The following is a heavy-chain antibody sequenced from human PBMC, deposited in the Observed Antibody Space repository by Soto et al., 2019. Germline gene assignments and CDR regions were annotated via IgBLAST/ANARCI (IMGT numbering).Heavy chain of an antibody. CDR1: GGSISSGGYS. CDR2: IYRSGST. J-gene: IGHJ4*02. CDR3: ARGKSGRFTMVRGGTFDY. V-gene: IGHV4-30-2*01. D-gene: IGHD3-10*01. Sequence: SETLSLTCAVSGGSISSGGYSWSWIRQPPGKGLEWIGYIYRSGSTNYNPSLKSRVTISVDTSKNQFSLKLSSVTAADTAVYYCARGKSGRFTMVRGGTFDYWGQGTLVTVSS.